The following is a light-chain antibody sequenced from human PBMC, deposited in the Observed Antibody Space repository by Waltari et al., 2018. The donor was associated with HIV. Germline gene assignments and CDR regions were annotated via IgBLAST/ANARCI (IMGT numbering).Light chain of an antibody. CDR1: SGDARGYNF. V-gene: IGLV2-14*03. Sequence: QSALTQPASVSGSPGQSITISCTGTSGDARGYNFVSWYQQHPGKAPKLIIYNVNTRPSGVSIRFSGSRSANTAALTISGLQAEDEADYFCSSYTSSGPRYVLFGGGTRLTVL. CDR3: SSYTSSGPRYVL. CDR2: NVN. J-gene: IGLJ2*01.